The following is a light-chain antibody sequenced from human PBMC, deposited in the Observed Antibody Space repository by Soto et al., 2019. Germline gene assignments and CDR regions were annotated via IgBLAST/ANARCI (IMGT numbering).Light chain of an antibody. CDR1: QSVLYSSNNKNF. CDR2: WAS. V-gene: IGKV4-1*01. Sequence: DIVMTQSPDSLAVSLGERATINGKSSQSVLYSSNNKNFLAWFQQKPGQPPKLLIYWASARESGVPDRFSGSGSGTDFTLTISSLQAEDVAVYYCQQYYRTPWTFGQGTKVDIK. CDR3: QQYYRTPWT. J-gene: IGKJ1*01.